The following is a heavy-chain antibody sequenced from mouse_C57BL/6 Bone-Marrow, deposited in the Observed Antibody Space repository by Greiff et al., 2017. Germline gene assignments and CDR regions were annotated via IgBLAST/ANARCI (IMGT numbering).Heavy chain of an antibody. V-gene: IGHV1-61*01. CDR3: ARCKGLRPYYFDY. CDR1: GYTFTSYW. CDR2: IYPSDSET. Sequence: QVQLQQPGAELVRPGSSVKLSCKASGYTFTSYWMDWVKQRPGQGLEWIGNIYPSDSETHYNQKFKDKATLTVDKSSSTAYMQLSSLTSEDSAVYYWARCKGLRPYYFDYWGQGTTLTVSS. D-gene: IGHD2-2*01. J-gene: IGHJ2*01.